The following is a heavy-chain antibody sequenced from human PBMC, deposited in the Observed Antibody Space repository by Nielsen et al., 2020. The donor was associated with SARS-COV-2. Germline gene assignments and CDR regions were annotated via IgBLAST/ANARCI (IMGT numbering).Heavy chain of an antibody. CDR3: ARTLFAY. CDR2: ISGSGGGT. V-gene: IGHV3-23*01. Sequence: GESLKISCSASGFTFNKFAMSWVRQAPGKGLEWVSTISGSGGGTFYEDSLQNRFTISRDNSKDTLYLHMNSLRADDTAVYYCARTLFAYWGQGALVTVSS. J-gene: IGHJ4*02. D-gene: IGHD3-10*02. CDR1: GFTFNKFA.